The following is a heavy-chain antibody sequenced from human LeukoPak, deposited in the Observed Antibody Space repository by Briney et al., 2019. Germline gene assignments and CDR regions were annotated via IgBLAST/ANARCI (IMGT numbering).Heavy chain of an antibody. D-gene: IGHD2-2*01. CDR1: GFTFSSYG. CDR3: AKDLVGYQLSLNWFDP. V-gene: IGHV3-30*02. Sequence: AGGSLRLSCAASGFTFSSYGMRGVRQAPGRGVEWVAFIRDDGGNKYYADSVKGRFTLSRDTSTNTLYLQMYIVRAEDTGVYHYAKDLVGYQLSLNWFDPWGQGTVVTVSS. CDR2: IRDDGGNK. J-gene: IGHJ5*02.